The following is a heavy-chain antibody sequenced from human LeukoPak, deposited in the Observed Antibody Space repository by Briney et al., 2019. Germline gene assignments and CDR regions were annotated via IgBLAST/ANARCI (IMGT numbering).Heavy chain of an antibody. Sequence: SETPSLTCAVYCGSFSGYYWSWIRQPPRKGLEWIGEINHSGSTNYNPSLKSRVTISVDTSKNQFSLKLRSVTAADTAVYYCARGRGSGWYWYFDYWGQGTLVTVSS. CDR2: INHSGST. J-gene: IGHJ4*02. V-gene: IGHV4-34*01. CDR1: CGSFSGYY. D-gene: IGHD6-19*01. CDR3: ARGRGSGWYWYFDY.